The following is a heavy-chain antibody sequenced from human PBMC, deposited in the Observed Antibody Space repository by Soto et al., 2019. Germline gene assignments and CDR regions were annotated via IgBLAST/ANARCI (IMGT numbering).Heavy chain of an antibody. D-gene: IGHD2-15*01. V-gene: IGHV3-33*01. CDR2: IWYDGSNK. Sequence: QVQLVESGGGVVQPGRSLRLSCAASGFTFSSYGMHWVRQAPGKGLEWVAVIWYDGSNKYYADSVKGRFTISRDNSKKRLYLQMNSLRAEDTAVYYCARELAGPRLYYYGMDVLGQGTTVTVSS. CDR3: ARELAGPRLYYYGMDV. J-gene: IGHJ6*02. CDR1: GFTFSSYG.